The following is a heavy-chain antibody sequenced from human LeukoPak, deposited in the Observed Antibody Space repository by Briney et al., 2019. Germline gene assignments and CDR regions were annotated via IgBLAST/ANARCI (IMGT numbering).Heavy chain of an antibody. CDR3: ARGDPVVPAAINYYYYGMDV. J-gene: IGHJ6*02. V-gene: IGHV1-18*04. CDR2: ISAYNGNT. CDR1: GYTFTSYY. Sequence: GASVKVSCKASGYTFTSYYMHWVRQAPGQGLEWMGWISAYNGNTNYAQKLQGRVTMTTDTSTSTAYMELRSLRSDDTAVYYCARGDPVVPAAINYYYYGMDVWGQGTTVTVSS. D-gene: IGHD2-2*02.